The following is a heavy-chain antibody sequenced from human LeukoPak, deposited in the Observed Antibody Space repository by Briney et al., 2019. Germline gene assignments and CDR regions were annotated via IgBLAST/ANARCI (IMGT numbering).Heavy chain of an antibody. CDR2: ISYDGSNK. D-gene: IGHD5-18*01. CDR3: AKAARIQLWSDFDY. V-gene: IGHV3-30*18. Sequence: PGGSLRLSCAASGFTFSSYGMHWVRQAPGKGLEWVAVISYDGSNKYYADSVKGRFTISRDNSKNTLYLQMNSLRAEDTAVYYCAKAARIQLWSDFDYWGQGTLVTVSS. CDR1: GFTFSSYG. J-gene: IGHJ4*02.